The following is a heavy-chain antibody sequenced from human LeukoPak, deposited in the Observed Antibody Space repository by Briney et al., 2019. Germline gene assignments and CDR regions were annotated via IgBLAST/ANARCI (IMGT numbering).Heavy chain of an antibody. Sequence: SVKVSCTASGGTFSSYAISWVRQAPGQGLEWMGGIIPIFGTANYAQKFQGRVTITADESTSTAYMELSSLRSEDTAVYYCAIVVTDILTGYWYYFDYWGQGTLVTVSS. CDR1: GGTFSSYA. V-gene: IGHV1-69*13. J-gene: IGHJ4*02. CDR2: IIPIFGTA. CDR3: AIVVTDILTGYWYYFDY. D-gene: IGHD3-9*01.